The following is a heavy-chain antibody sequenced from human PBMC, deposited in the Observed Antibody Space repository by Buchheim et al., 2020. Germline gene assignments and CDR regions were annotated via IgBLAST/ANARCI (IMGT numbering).Heavy chain of an antibody. CDR2: ISYDGSNK. CDR1: GFTFSSYG. D-gene: IGHD6-19*01. Sequence: QVQLVESGGGVVQPGRSLRLSCAASGFTFSSYGMHWVRQAPGKGLEWVAVISYDGSNKYYADSVKGRFTISRDNSKNTLYLQMNSLRAEDTAVYYCAKDKGQWLSDWGQGTL. J-gene: IGHJ4*02. V-gene: IGHV3-30*18. CDR3: AKDKGQWLSD.